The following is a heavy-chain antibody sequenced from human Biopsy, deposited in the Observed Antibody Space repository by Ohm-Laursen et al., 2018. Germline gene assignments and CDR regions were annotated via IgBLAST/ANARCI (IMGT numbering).Heavy chain of an antibody. Sequence: SETLSLTCSVSGGSVSSGSYYWSRIRPPPGKGLEWIGYIYYSGSTNYNPSLKSRVTISVDTSRNQFSLKLSSVTAADTAVYYCAGRPWPNAFDIWGQGTMVTVSS. D-gene: IGHD5-12*01. V-gene: IGHV4-61*01. CDR1: GGSVSSGSYY. CDR3: AGRPWPNAFDI. CDR2: IYYSGST. J-gene: IGHJ3*02.